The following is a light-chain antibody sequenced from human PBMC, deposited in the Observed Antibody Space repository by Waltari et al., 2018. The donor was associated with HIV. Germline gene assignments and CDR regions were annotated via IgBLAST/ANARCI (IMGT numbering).Light chain of an antibody. J-gene: IGLJ3*02. V-gene: IGLV2-23*02. CDR2: EVT. CDR1: SSDVGAYTL. CDR3: CSYAGSGLV. Sequence: QSALTQSASVSGSPGQSITISCTGTSSDVGAYTLVSWYQQHPAQVPTLLIYEVTKRPSGVSTRFSGSKSANTASLTIAGLQAEDEADYYCCSYAGSGLVFGGGTKLTVL.